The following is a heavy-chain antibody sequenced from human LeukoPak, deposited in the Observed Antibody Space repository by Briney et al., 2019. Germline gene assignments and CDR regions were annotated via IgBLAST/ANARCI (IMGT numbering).Heavy chain of an antibody. V-gene: IGHV3-30*02. CDR1: GFTFSSYG. J-gene: IGHJ4*02. CDR3: AGEIVTLFDY. Sequence: PGGSLRLSCAASGFTFSSYGMHWVRQAPGKGLEWVAFIQFDGSNKYHSDSVKGRFTISRDNSKNTLYLEMNSLRAEDTAVYYCAGEIVTLFDYWGQGILVTVSS. D-gene: IGHD5-12*01. CDR2: IQFDGSNK.